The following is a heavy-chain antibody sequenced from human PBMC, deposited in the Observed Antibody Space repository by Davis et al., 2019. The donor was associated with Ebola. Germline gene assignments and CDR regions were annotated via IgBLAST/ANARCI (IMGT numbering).Heavy chain of an antibody. CDR2: ISSSGSTI. CDR1: GFTFSSYE. CDR3: ARDAYYYDSSGYTVHFDY. J-gene: IGHJ4*02. Sequence: GESLKISCAASGFTFSSYEMNWVRQAPGKGLEWVSYISSSGSTIYYADSVKGRFTISRDNAKNSLYLQMNSLRAEDTAVYYCARDAYYYDSSGYTVHFDYWGQGTLVTVSS. V-gene: IGHV3-48*03. D-gene: IGHD3-22*01.